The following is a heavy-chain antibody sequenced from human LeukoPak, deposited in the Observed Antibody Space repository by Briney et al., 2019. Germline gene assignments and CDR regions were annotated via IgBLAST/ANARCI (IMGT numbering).Heavy chain of an antibody. J-gene: IGHJ4*02. V-gene: IGHV3-23*01. CDR3: AKGCSSTSCYNDY. CDR2: ISGSGGST. CDR1: GFTFSSYA. D-gene: IGHD2-2*02. Sequence: GGSLRLSCAASGFTFSSYAMSWVRQAPGKGLEWVSAISGSGGSTYYADSVKGRFTISRDNSKNTLYLQMNSLRAEDMAVYYCAKGCSSTSCYNDYWGQGTLVTVSS.